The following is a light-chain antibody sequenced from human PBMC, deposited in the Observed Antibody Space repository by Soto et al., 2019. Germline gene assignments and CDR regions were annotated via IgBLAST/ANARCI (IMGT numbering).Light chain of an antibody. CDR3: CSYAGTSVLP. CDR2: DVT. V-gene: IGLV2-11*01. J-gene: IGLJ2*01. Sequence: QSALTQPRSVSGSPGQSVTISCTGTSSDVGAFNFVSWYRHHPGRAPKLMISDVTKRPSGVPDRFSGSKSGNTASLTISGLQAEDEADYYCCSYAGTSVLPFGGGTKVTV. CDR1: SSDVGAFNF.